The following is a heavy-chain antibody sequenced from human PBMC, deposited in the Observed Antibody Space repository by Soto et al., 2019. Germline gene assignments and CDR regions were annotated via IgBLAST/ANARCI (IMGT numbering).Heavy chain of an antibody. CDR2: ISAYHGNT. CDR1: GYTFTSYC. Sequence: ASVKVSCKASGYTFTSYCISWLQQAPGQGLEWMGWISAYHGNTNYAQKLQGRVTMTTDTSTSTAYLELRSLRSDDTAVYYCARELGIAVAVGWFDPWGQGTLVTVSS. D-gene: IGHD6-19*01. V-gene: IGHV1-18*01. CDR3: ARELGIAVAVGWFDP. J-gene: IGHJ5*02.